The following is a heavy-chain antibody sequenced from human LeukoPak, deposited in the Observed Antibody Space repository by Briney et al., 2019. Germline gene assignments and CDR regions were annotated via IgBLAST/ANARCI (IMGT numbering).Heavy chain of an antibody. CDR1: GGSISSYY. D-gene: IGHD2-2*01. CDR2: IYTSGST. V-gene: IGHV4-4*07. Sequence: SETLSLTCTVSGGSISSYYWSWIRQPAGKGLEWIGRIYTSGSTNYNPSLKSRVTMSVDTSKNQFSLKLSSVTAADTAVYYCARDQPVFCSSTSCYSGWFDPWGQGTLVTVSS. CDR3: ARDQPVFCSSTSCYSGWFDP. J-gene: IGHJ5*02.